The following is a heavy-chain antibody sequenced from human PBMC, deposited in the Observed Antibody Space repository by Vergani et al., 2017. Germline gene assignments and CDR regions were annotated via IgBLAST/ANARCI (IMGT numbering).Heavy chain of an antibody. Sequence: QVQLQESGPGLVKPSETLSLTCAVSGYSISSGYYWGWIRQPPGKGLEWIGSIYHSGSTYYNPSLKSRVTISVDTSKNQFSLKLSSVTAADTAVYYCARLVNYFDYWGQGTLVTVSS. CDR1: GYSISSGYY. CDR2: IYHSGST. D-gene: IGHD3-9*01. V-gene: IGHV4-38-2*01. CDR3: ARLVNYFDY. J-gene: IGHJ4*02.